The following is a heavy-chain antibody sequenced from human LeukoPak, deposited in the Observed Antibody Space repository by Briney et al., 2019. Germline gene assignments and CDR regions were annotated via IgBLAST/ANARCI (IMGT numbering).Heavy chain of an antibody. CDR3: AELGITMIGGV. CDR2: ISSSSSTI. J-gene: IGHJ6*04. D-gene: IGHD3-10*02. Sequence: GGSLRLSCAASGFIFSSYSMNWVRQAPGKGLEWVSYISSSSSTIYYADSVKGRFTISRDNAKNSLYLQMNSLRAEDTAVYYCAELGITMIGGVWGKGTTITISS. CDR1: GFIFSSYS. V-gene: IGHV3-48*04.